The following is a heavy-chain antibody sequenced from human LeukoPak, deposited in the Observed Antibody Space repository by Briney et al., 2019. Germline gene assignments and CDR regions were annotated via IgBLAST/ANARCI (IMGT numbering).Heavy chain of an antibody. CDR3: ARRAVRGDLDF. V-gene: IGHV5-51*01. CDR2: IYPADSDT. D-gene: IGHD3-10*01. Sequence: GESLKISCKGSGYNFTNYWIGWVRQMPGKGLECMGIIYPADSDTRYSPSLQGQVTLSADKSISTAYLQWSSLKASDTAMYYCARRAVRGDLDFWGQGTLVTVSS. CDR1: GYNFTNYW. J-gene: IGHJ4*02.